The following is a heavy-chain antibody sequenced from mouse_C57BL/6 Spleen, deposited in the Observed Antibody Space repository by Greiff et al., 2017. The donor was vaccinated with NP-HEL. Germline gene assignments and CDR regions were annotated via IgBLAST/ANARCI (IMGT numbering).Heavy chain of an antibody. CDR2: IYPGDGDT. D-gene: IGHD2-5*01. V-gene: IGHV1-82*01. Sequence: VQLQQSGPELVKPGASVKISCKASGYAFSSSWMNWVKQRPGKGLEWIGRIYPGDGDTNYNGKFKGKATLTADKSSSTAYMQLSSLTSEDSAVYFCARGGYSNYADAMDYWGQGTSVTVSS. CDR3: ARGGYSNYADAMDY. CDR1: GYAFSSSW. J-gene: IGHJ4*01.